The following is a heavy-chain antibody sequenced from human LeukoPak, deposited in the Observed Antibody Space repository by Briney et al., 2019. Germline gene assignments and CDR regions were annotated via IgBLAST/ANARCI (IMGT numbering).Heavy chain of an antibody. CDR2: IYTSGST. V-gene: IGHV4-4*07. J-gene: IGHJ4*02. D-gene: IGHD1/OR15-1a*01. Sequence: SETLSLTCTVSGDSISSSYWSWIRQPAGKGLEWIGRIYTSGSTNYNPSLKSRVTMSVDTSKNQFSLKLSSVTAADTAVYYCAMNSAFPYFDYWGQGTLVTVSS. CDR3: AMNSAFPYFDY. CDR1: GDSISSSY.